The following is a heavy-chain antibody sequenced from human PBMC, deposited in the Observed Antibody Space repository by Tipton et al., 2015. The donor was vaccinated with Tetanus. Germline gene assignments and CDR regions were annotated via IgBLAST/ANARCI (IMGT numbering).Heavy chain of an antibody. CDR3: ARGDWELRRPLLNY. CDR2: IYYSGST. CDR1: GGSVSSGSYY. J-gene: IGHJ4*02. Sequence: TLSLTCTVSGGSVSSGSYYWSWIRQPPGKGLEWIGYIYYSGSTNYNPSLKSRVTISVDTSKNQFSLTLGSVTAADTAVYYCARGDWELRRPLLNYWGQGTLVTVSS. V-gene: IGHV4-61*01. D-gene: IGHD1-26*01.